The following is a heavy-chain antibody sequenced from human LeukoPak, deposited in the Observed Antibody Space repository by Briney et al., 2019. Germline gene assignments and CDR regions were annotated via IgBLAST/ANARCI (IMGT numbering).Heavy chain of an antibody. V-gene: IGHV4-39*01. Sequence: SETLSLTCTVSGGSISSSSYYWGWIRQPPGKGLEWIGSIYYSGSTYYNPSLKSRVTISVDTSKNQFSLKLSSATAADTAVYYCARSYSSGWYLDYWGQGTLVTVSS. J-gene: IGHJ4*02. CDR2: IYYSGST. D-gene: IGHD6-19*01. CDR3: ARSYSSGWYLDY. CDR1: GGSISSSSYY.